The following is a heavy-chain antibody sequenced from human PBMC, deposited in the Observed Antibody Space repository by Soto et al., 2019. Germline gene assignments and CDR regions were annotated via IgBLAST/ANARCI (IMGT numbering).Heavy chain of an antibody. CDR3: ARRSSFYYGSGSYYDDY. D-gene: IGHD3-10*01. Sequence: SETLSLTCTVSGGSISSSSYYWGWIRQPPGKGLEWIGSIYYSGSTYYNPSLKSRVTISVDTSKNQFSLKLSSVIAADTAVYYCARRSSFYYGSGSYYDDYWGQGTLVTVSS. CDR2: IYYSGST. CDR1: GGSISSSSYY. V-gene: IGHV4-39*01. J-gene: IGHJ4*02.